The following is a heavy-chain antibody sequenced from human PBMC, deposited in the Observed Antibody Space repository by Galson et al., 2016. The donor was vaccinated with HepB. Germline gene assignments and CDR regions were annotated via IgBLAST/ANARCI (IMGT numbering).Heavy chain of an antibody. Sequence: SLRLSCAASGFTFSSYAMHWVRQAPGKGLEWVAVISNDGSNKYYADSVRGRFAISRDNAQNSLYLQMNSLRADDTAMYYCARGRNNFRYWGQGTLVTVSS. D-gene: IGHD1-14*01. V-gene: IGHV3-30*09. J-gene: IGHJ4*02. CDR2: ISNDGSNK. CDR1: GFTFSSYA. CDR3: ARGRNNFRY.